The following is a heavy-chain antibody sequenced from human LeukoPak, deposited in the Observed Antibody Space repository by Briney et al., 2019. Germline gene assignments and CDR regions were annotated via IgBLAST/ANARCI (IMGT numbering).Heavy chain of an antibody. V-gene: IGHV3-30*04. J-gene: IGHJ4*02. Sequence: GGSLRLSCAASGFTFRSYATHWVRQAPGKGLEWVAVISKDGTNKYYSDSVKGRFTTSRDNSKNTLSLQMDSLRAEDTAVYYCARDPYYSSGTYPDYWGQGTLVTVSS. CDR3: ARDPYYSSGTYPDY. CDR1: GFTFRSYA. CDR2: ISKDGTNK. D-gene: IGHD3-10*01.